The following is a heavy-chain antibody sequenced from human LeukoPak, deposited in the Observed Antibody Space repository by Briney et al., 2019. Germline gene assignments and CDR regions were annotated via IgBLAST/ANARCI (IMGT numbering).Heavy chain of an antibody. V-gene: IGHV4-59*12. CDR3: ARAYSSSDAFDI. Sequence: SETLSLTCTVSGGSISGYSWSWIRQSPGGELEWIGYIYYSGDTAYNPSLRSRVTMSVDTSKNQLSLQLSSVTTADTAVYYCARAYSSSDAFDIWGQGTMVTVSS. CDR1: GGSISGYS. CDR2: IYYSGDT. D-gene: IGHD6-6*01. J-gene: IGHJ3*02.